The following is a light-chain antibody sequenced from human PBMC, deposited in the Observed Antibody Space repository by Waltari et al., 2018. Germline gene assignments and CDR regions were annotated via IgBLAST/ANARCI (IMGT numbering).Light chain of an antibody. CDR2: DVS. J-gene: IGLJ3*02. Sequence: QSALTQPASVSGSPGQSITISCTGTTSAVGGFTSSPCYPHHPGKAPKLMIYDVSNRPSGVSNRFSGSKSGNTASLTISGLQAEDEADYYCSSYTSSFTEVFGGGTKLTVL. CDR3: SSYTSSFTEV. V-gene: IGLV2-14*03. CDR1: TSAVGGFTS.